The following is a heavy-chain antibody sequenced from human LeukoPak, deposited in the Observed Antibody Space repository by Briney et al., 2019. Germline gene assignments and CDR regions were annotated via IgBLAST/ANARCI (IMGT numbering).Heavy chain of an antibody. CDR1: GYTFTGYY. Sequence: GASVKVSCKASGYTFTGYYMHWVRQAPGQGLEWMGWINPNINGTNYAQKFQGRVTMNGDRSISTAYMELSRLRSDDTAVYYCARERTPGSGYGVDYWGQGTVVTVSS. J-gene: IGHJ4*02. D-gene: IGHD6-25*01. V-gene: IGHV1-2*02. CDR2: INPNINGT. CDR3: ARERTPGSGYGVDY.